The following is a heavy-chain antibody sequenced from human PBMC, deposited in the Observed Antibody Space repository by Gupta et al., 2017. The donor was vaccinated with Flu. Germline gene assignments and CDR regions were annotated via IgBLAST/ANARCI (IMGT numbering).Heavy chain of an antibody. CDR2: ISTSGGST. Sequence: QAPGKGLEWVSAISTSGGSTYYADSVKGRFTISRDNSKNTLYLQLNSLRAEDTAVYYCAKTAPPSLVVLAATHSFYYHMDVWGKGTTVTVSS. D-gene: IGHD2-15*01. J-gene: IGHJ6*03. V-gene: IGHV3-23*01. CDR3: AKTAPPSLVVLAATHSFYYHMDV.